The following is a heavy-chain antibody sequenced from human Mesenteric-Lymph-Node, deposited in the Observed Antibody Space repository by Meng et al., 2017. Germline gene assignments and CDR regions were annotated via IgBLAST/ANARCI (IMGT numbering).Heavy chain of an antibody. CDR3: GRDQGRELINH. CDR1: GDSISSDIW. V-gene: IGHV4-4*02. CDR2: VYHRGDT. D-gene: IGHD1-7*01. J-gene: IGHJ4*02. Sequence: QVQLQGSGPGLVKPSGPLYLTCTVSGDSISSDIWWSWVRQPPGKGLEWIGEVYHRGDTNYNPSLKSRVDISVDKSKNQFYLSLFSVTAADTAVYYCGRDQGRELINHWGQGTLVTVSS.